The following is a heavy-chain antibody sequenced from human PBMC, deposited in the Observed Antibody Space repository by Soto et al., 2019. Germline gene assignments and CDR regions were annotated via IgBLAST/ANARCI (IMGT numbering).Heavy chain of an antibody. CDR3: ARGTIVARQHLDY. J-gene: IGHJ4*02. Sequence: QVQLVESGGGVVQPGTSLRLSCAASGFTFSSYAMHWARQAPGKALEWVTVISIRGGDEYYAESVRGRFTIARDDSKNTLYLQMDSLGVEDTAVYYCARGTIVARQHLDYWGQGTLVTGSS. D-gene: IGHD6-6*01. V-gene: IGHV3-30*03. CDR2: ISIRGGDE. CDR1: GFTFSSYA.